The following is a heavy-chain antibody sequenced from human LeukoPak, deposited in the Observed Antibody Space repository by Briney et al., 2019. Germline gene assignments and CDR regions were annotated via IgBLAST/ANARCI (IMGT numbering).Heavy chain of an antibody. Sequence: GGSLRLSCAASGFTFSIYGMHWVRQAPGKGLEWVAVISYDGSNKYYADSVKGRFTISRDNSKNTLYLQMNSLRAEDTAVYYCARDSYGMDVWGQGTTVTVSS. CDR3: ARDSYGMDV. CDR1: GFTFSIYG. V-gene: IGHV3-30*03. CDR2: ISYDGSNK. J-gene: IGHJ6*02.